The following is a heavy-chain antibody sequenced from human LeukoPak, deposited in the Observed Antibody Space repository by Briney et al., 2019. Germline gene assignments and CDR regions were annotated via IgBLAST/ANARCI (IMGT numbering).Heavy chain of an antibody. CDR1: GYTFTGYY. V-gene: IGHV1-2*02. CDR2: INPNSGGT. D-gene: IGHD4-17*01. CDR3: ARAPPTTVTTYGNY. Sequence: ASVKVSCKASGYTFTGYYMHWVRLAPGQGLEWMGWINPNSGGTNYAQKFQGRVTMTRDTSISTAYMELSRLRSDDTAVYYCARAPPTTVTTYGNYWGQGTLVTVSS. J-gene: IGHJ4*02.